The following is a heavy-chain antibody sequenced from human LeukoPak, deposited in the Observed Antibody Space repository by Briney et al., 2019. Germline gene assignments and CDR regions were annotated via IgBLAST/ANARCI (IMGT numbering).Heavy chain of an antibody. CDR1: GFTFSSYA. CDR2: ISYDGSNK. D-gene: IGHD3-22*01. CDR3: ARDPYYYDSSGYFSYYYYYYGMDV. J-gene: IGHJ6*02. Sequence: GGSLRLSCAASGFTFSSYAMHWVRQAPGKGLEWVAVISYDGSNKYYADSVKGRFTISRDNSKNTLYLQMNSLRAEDTAVYYCARDPYYYDSSGYFSYYYYYYGMDVWGQGTTVTVSS. V-gene: IGHV3-30-3*01.